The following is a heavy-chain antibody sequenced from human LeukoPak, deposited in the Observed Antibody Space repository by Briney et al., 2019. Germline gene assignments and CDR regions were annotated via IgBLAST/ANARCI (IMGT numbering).Heavy chain of an antibody. CDR2: ISAYNGNT. V-gene: IGHV1-18*01. CDR1: GYTFTSYG. D-gene: IGHD5-12*01. J-gene: IGHJ4*02. CDR3: ARVPQGVATILLDY. Sequence: ASVKVSCKASGYTFTSYGISWVRQAPGQGLEWMGWISAYNGNTNYAQKLQGRVTMTTDTSTSTAYMELRSLRSEDTAVYYCARVPQGVATILLDYWGQGTLVTVSS.